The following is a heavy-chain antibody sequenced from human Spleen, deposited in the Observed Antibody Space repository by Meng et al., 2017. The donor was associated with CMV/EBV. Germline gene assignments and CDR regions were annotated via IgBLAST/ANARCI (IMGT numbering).Heavy chain of an antibody. Sequence: SVKVSCKASGGTFSSYAISWVRQAPGQGLEWMGGIIPILGIANYAQKFQGRVTITADKSTSTAYMELSSLRSEDTAVYYCARDWIKGGNDYGDVDYWGQGTLVTVSS. CDR2: IIPILGIA. V-gene: IGHV1-69*10. D-gene: IGHD4/OR15-4a*01. CDR1: GGTFSSYA. CDR3: ARDWIKGGNDYGDVDY. J-gene: IGHJ4*02.